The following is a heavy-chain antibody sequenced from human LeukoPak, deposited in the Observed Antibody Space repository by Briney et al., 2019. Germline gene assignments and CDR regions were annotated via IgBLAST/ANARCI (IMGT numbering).Heavy chain of an antibody. CDR3: ASSCGGDCYSSDAFDI. J-gene: IGHJ3*02. CDR2: IYYSGST. CDR1: GGSISSYY. Sequence: SETLSLTCTVSGGSISSYYWSWIRQPPGKGLEWIGYIYYSGSTSYNPSLKSRVTISVDTSKNQFSLKLSSVTAADTAVYYCASSCGGDCYSSDAFDIWGQGTMVTVSS. V-gene: IGHV4-59*01. D-gene: IGHD2-21*01.